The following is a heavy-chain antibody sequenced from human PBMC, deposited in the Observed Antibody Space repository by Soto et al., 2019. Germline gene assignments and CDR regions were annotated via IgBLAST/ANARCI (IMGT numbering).Heavy chain of an antibody. D-gene: IGHD6-13*01. Sequence: GGSLRLSCAASGFTFSSYSMNWVRQAPGKGLEWVSYISSSSSTIYYADSVKGRFTISRDNAKNSLYLQMNSLRAEDTAVYYCARDLSSSSWATLYDYWGQGTLVTVSS. CDR3: ARDLSSSSWATLYDY. V-gene: IGHV3-48*01. CDR1: GFTFSSYS. J-gene: IGHJ4*02. CDR2: ISSSSSTI.